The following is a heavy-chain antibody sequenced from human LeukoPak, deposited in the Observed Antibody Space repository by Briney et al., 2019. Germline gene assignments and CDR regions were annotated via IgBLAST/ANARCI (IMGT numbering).Heavy chain of an antibody. CDR1: GGSVTSSSFY. CDR3: AKSGPAAGRPDAFDI. V-gene: IGHV4-39*07. Sequence: PSETVSLTCTLSGGSVTSSSFYWPWIRQPPGKWLECIGTRNYSGITYYNSPLKSRVTISVDTSKNQFSLKLNSVTAADTAVYFCAKSGPAAGRPDAFDIWGQGTMVTVSS. J-gene: IGHJ3*02. CDR2: RNYSGIT. D-gene: IGHD2-2*01.